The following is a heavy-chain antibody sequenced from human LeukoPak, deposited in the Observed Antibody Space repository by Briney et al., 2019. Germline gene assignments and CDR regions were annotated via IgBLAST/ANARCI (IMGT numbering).Heavy chain of an antibody. J-gene: IGHJ5*02. CDR3: ARGGRSSSGYSNLGGGIDP. V-gene: IGHV4-34*01. D-gene: IGHD3-22*01. Sequence: SETLSLTCAVYGGSFSGYYWSWIRQPPGKGLEWIGEINHSGSTNYNPSLKSRVTISVDTFKNQFSLKLSSVTAADTAVYYCARGGRSSSGYSNLGGGIDPWGQGTLVTVSS. CDR2: INHSGST. CDR1: GGSFSGYY.